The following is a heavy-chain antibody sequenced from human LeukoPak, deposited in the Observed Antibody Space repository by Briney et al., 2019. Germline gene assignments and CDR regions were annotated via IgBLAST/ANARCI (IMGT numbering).Heavy chain of an antibody. Sequence: GASVKVSCKASGYTFTGYYMHWVRQTPGQGLEWVGWINPNGGGTNYAQKFQGRVTLTRDTSITTAYLEVTRLESDDTAIYFCARENNSGWYRKAAFDHWGQGALVTVTS. D-gene: IGHD6-19*01. J-gene: IGHJ4*02. CDR2: INPNGGGT. CDR3: ARENNSGWYRKAAFDH. CDR1: GYTFTGYY. V-gene: IGHV1-2*02.